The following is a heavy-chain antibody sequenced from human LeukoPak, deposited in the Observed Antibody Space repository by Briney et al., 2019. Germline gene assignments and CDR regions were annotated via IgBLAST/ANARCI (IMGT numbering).Heavy chain of an antibody. J-gene: IGHJ4*02. CDR2: INPNSGGT. D-gene: IGHD5-24*01. Sequence: ASVKVSCKGSGYTFTGYYMHWVRQAPGQGLEWMGWINPNSGGTNYAQKFQGRVTMTRDTSISTAYMELSRLRSDDTAVYYCARGGRWMATIKDFDYWGQGTLVTVSS. V-gene: IGHV1-2*02. CDR3: ARGGRWMATIKDFDY. CDR1: GYTFTGYY.